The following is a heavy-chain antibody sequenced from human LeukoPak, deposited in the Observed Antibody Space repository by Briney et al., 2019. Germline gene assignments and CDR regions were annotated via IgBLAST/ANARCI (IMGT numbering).Heavy chain of an antibody. CDR3: ARFAYGSDFFPGHY. V-gene: IGHV5-51*01. CDR1: GYIFANYW. Sequence: GESLKISCKGSGYIFANYWIGWVRQMPGKVLEWMGIVNPGDLATRYSPSFQGQVTISADRSITTAYLQWSSLKASDTAMYYCARFAYGSDFFPGHYWGEGTRVTVSS. CDR2: VNPGDLAT. D-gene: IGHD6-19*01. J-gene: IGHJ4*02.